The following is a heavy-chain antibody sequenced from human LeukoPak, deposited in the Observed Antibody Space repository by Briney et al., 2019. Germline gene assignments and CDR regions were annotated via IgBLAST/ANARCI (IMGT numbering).Heavy chain of an antibody. CDR1: GGSISSYY. CDR3: ARGTIVAAETNYYYYYGMDV. CDR2: IYYSGST. Sequence: SETLSLTCTVSGGSISSYYWSWVRQPPGKGLEWIGYIYYSGSTNYNPSLKSRVTISVDTSKNQFSLKLSSVTAADTAVYYCARGTIVAAETNYYYYYGMDVWGQGTTVTVSS. J-gene: IGHJ6*02. V-gene: IGHV4-59*01. D-gene: IGHD5-12*01.